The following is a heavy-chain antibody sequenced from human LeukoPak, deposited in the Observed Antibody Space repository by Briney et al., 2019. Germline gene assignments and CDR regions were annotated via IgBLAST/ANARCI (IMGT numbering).Heavy chain of an antibody. V-gene: IGHV3-21*01. CDR2: ISSSSSYI. CDR3: ARVGGYDAFDI. D-gene: IGHD3-16*01. CDR1: GFTFSSYS. J-gene: IGHJ3*02. Sequence: PGGSLRPSWAAPGFTFSSYSMNWFGQAPGKGLEWVSSISSSSSYIYYADSVKGRFTISRDNAKNSLYLQMNSLRAEDTAVYYCARVGGYDAFDIWGQGTMVTVSS.